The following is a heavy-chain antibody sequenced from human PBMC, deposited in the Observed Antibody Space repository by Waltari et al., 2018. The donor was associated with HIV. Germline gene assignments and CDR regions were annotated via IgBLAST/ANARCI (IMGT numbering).Heavy chain of an antibody. Sequence: EVQLLESGGGLVQAGGSLGLPCADSGFTFSSYALSWVRQAPGKGLGWVSAISGSGGSTYYADSVKGRFTISRDNSKNTLYLQMNSLRAEDTAVYYCAKDRPSSGLDYWGQGTLVTVSS. CDR3: AKDRPSSGLDY. J-gene: IGHJ4*02. V-gene: IGHV3-23*01. D-gene: IGHD6-19*01. CDR2: ISGSGGST. CDR1: GFTFSSYA.